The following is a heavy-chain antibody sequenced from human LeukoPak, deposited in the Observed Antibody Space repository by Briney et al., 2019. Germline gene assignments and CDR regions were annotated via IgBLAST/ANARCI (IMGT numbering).Heavy chain of an antibody. J-gene: IGHJ5*02. CDR3: ARVPTRIPVHVWFDP. V-gene: IGHV4-39*07. Sequence: PSETLSLTCTVSGGSISSSSYYWGWVRQPPGKGLEWIGSIYYSGSTYYNPSLKSRVTISVDTSKNQFSLKLSSVTAADTAVYYCARVPTRIPVHVWFDPWGQGTLVTVSS. CDR1: GGSISSSSYY. CDR2: IYYSGST. D-gene: IGHD1-1*01.